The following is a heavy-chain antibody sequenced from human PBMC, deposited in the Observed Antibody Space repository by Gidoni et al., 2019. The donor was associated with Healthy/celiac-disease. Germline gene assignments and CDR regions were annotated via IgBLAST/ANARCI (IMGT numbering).Heavy chain of an antibody. CDR1: GGSISSGGYY. V-gene: IGHV4-31*03. J-gene: IGHJ3*02. D-gene: IGHD2-2*01. CDR2: IYYSVST. CDR3: ARVPHCSSTSCYRKAFDI. Sequence: QVQLQESGPGLVKPSQTLSLTCTVSGGSISSGGYYWSWIRQHPGKGLEWIGYIYYSVSTYYNPSLKSRVTISVDTSKNQFSLKLSSVTAADTAVYYCARVPHCSSTSCYRKAFDIWGQGTMVTVSS.